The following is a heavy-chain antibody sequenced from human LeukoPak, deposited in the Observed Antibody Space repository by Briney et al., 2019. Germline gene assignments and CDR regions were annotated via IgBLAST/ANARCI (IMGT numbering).Heavy chain of an antibody. CDR3: ARGGFVGSTTHRAIDF. CDR1: GGSIASHF. D-gene: IGHD1-26*01. CDR2: IYYSGSA. J-gene: IGHJ4*02. Sequence: SETLSLTCNVSGGSIASHFWSWIRQPPGKGLEWIGYIYYSGSATYNPSLKSRVTMAVDASKTRFSLTLISVTTADTAVYFCARGGFVGSTTHRAIDFWGQGARVTASS. V-gene: IGHV4-59*11.